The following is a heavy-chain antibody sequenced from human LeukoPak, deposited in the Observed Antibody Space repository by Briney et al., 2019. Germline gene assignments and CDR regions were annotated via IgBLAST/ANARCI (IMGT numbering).Heavy chain of an antibody. CDR1: GFTFSSYE. V-gene: IGHV3-48*03. D-gene: IGHD5-12*01. CDR2: ISSSGSTI. CDR3: ARNSGYDSDANFDY. Sequence: GGSLRLSCAASGFTFSSYEMNGVRQAPGKGLEWVSYISSSGSTIYYADSVKGRFTISRDNAKNSLYLQMNSLRAEDTAVYYCARNSGYDSDANFDYWGQGTLVTVSS. J-gene: IGHJ4*02.